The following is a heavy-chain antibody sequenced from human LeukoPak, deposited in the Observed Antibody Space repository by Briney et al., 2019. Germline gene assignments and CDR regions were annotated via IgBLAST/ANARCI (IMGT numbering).Heavy chain of an antibody. D-gene: IGHD3-22*01. V-gene: IGHV3-49*03. CDR1: GFTFGDYA. CDR3: TRGGTDSSGYYYGYYFDY. CDR2: IRSKAYGGTT. J-gene: IGHJ4*02. Sequence: PGRSLRLSCTTSGFTFGDYALSWFRQAPGKGLEWVGFIRSKAYGGTTEYAASVKGRFTISRDDSKSIAYLQMNSLKTEDTAVYYRTRGGTDSSGYYYGYYFDYWGQGTLVTVSS.